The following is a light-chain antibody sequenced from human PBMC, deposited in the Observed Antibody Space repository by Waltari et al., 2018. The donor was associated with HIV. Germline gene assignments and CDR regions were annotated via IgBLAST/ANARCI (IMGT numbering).Light chain of an antibody. J-gene: IGLJ2*01. CDR3: AAWDDSLNGPV. V-gene: IGLV1-44*01. CDR1: SSTIGSNP. Sequence: QSVLTQPPSASGTPGQRVTIPCSGSSSTIGSNPVSWYQQLPGTAPKALIYSSSHRPSGDPDRFSASKSGTSASLAISGLQSEDEADYYCAAWDDSLNGPVFGGGTKLTVL. CDR2: SSS.